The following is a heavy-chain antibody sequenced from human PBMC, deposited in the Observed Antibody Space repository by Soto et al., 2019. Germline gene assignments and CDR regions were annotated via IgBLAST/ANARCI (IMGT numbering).Heavy chain of an antibody. V-gene: IGHV3-21*02. CDR3: ARDLPSVITGAYYH. CDR1: GFTFSAYS. CDR2: ISSSGRTI. J-gene: IGHJ5*02. D-gene: IGHD1-20*01. Sequence: EVQLVESGGGLVRPGGSLRLSCAASGFTFSAYSMNWVRQAPEKGLEWVSSISSSGRTIYYADSVKGRFTISRDNAKNSLFLQMNILGVDDTAVYYCARDLPSVITGAYYHWGQGTLVTVSS.